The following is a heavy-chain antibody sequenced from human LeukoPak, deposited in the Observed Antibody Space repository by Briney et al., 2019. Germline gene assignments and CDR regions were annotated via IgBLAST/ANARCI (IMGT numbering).Heavy chain of an antibody. CDR1: GGSIGTYY. V-gene: IGHV4-59*08. CDR2: IYVTGN. CDR3: ARHIEGGIEDTDV. J-gene: IGHJ6*03. Sequence: SETLSLTCTVSGGSIGTYYWSWVRQSPGKGLEWIGYIYVTGNRYNPYLQSRVTISVDTSRNQFFLKMSSVTAADTAVYYCARHIEGGIEDTDVWGKGTKVTVSS. D-gene: IGHD6-13*01.